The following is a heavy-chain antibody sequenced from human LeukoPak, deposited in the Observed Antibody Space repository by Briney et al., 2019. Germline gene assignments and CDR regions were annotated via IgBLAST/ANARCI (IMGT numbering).Heavy chain of an antibody. V-gene: IGHV3-30*04. CDR2: ISYDGSNK. CDR3: ARVRGITRGIWAY. CDR1: GFTFSSYA. J-gene: IGHJ4*02. Sequence: GVSLRLSCAASGFTFSSYAMHWVRQAPGKGLEWVAVISYDGSNKYYADSVKGRFTISRDNSKNTLYLQMNSLRAEDTAVYYCARVRGITRGIWAYWGQGTLVTVSS. D-gene: IGHD3-10*01.